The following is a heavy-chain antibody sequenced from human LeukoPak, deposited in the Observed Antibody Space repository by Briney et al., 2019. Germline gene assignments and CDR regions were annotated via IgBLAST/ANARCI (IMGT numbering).Heavy chain of an antibody. V-gene: IGHV3-74*01. J-gene: IGHJ4*02. CDR1: GFTFSTYW. Sequence: PGGSLRLSCAASGFTFSTYWMHWVRQAPGKGLVWVSRINTDGISTSYEDSVKGRFTISRDNAKNTLYLQMNSLRADDTAVYYCARGGLEPVDYWGQGTLVTVSS. D-gene: IGHD1-1*01. CDR3: ARGGLEPVDY. CDR2: INTDGIST.